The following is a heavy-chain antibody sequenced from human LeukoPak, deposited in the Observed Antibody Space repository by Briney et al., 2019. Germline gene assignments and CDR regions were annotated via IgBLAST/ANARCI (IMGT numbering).Heavy chain of an antibody. Sequence: PGGSLRLSCAASGFTFSDYYMSWIRQAPGKGLEWVSYIGSSGSTIYYADSVKGRFTISRDNAKNSLFLQMNSLRAEDTAVYFCARRRSYYDSTGYSNDAFDIWGRGTMVTVSS. J-gene: IGHJ3*02. CDR1: GFTFSDYY. V-gene: IGHV3-11*04. CDR2: IGSSGSTI. D-gene: IGHD3-22*01. CDR3: ARRRSYYDSTGYSNDAFDI.